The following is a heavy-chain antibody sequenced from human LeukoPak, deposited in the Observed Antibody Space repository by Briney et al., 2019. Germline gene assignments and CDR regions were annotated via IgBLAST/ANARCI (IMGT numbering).Heavy chain of an antibody. J-gene: IGHJ5*02. CDR3: ARDVETGS. Sequence: ASVKVSCKASGYTFTDYYIYWVRQAPGQGLECMGWINPKSGASTYVQKFHGRVTLTRDTSISTAYMELRTLRCNDTSIYYCARDVETGSWGQGTLVIVSS. CDR1: GYTFTDYY. V-gene: IGHV1-2*02. CDR2: INPKSGAS. D-gene: IGHD2-21*02.